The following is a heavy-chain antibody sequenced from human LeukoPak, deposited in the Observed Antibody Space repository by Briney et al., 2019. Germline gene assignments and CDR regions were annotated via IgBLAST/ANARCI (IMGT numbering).Heavy chain of an antibody. J-gene: IGHJ5*02. CDR2: IIPIFGTV. CDR3: ARDNGLGGEKGFDP. Sequence: SVKVSCKASGGTFSSYAISWVRQAPGQGLEWMGWIIPIFGTVNYAQKFQGRVTITTHEPTSTAYMELSSLRFEDTAVYYCARDNGLGGEKGFDPWGKGTLVTVSS. D-gene: IGHD3-16*01. V-gene: IGHV1-69*05. CDR1: GGTFSSYA.